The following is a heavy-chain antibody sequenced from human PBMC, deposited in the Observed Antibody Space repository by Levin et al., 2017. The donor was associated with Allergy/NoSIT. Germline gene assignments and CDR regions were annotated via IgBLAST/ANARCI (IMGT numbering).Heavy chain of an antibody. CDR2: ISYDGSNK. V-gene: IGHV3-30-3*01. Sequence: PGGSLRLSCVASGFTFSSYAMHWVRQAPGKGLEWVAVISYDGSNKYYADSVKGRYTISRDNSKNTLYLQMNSLRAEDTAVYYCVREGDGSGNDWGQGTLVTVSS. J-gene: IGHJ4*02. CDR1: GFTFSSYA. CDR3: VREGDGSGND. D-gene: IGHD3-10*01.